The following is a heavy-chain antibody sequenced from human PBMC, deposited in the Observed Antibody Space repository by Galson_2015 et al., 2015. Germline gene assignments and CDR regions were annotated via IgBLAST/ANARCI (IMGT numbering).Heavy chain of an antibody. V-gene: IGHV3-30*04. Sequence: SLRLSCAASGFTFSSFAMHWVRQAPGKGLEWVAAISYDGSNKYYADSVKGRLTIPRDNSKYTLDLQMNSLRAEDTAVYYCAREETTFYFDYWGQGILVTVSS. D-gene: IGHD1-14*01. CDR2: ISYDGSNK. J-gene: IGHJ4*02. CDR3: AREETTFYFDY. CDR1: GFTFSSFA.